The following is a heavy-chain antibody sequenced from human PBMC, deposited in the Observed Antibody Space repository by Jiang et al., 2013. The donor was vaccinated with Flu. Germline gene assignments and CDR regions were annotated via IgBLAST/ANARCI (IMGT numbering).Heavy chain of an antibody. CDR2: IDPSDSYT. V-gene: IGHV5-10-1*01. Sequence: KGLEWMGRIDPSDSYTNYSPSFQGHVTISADKSISTAYLQWSSLKASDTAMYYCAIPVRSDAFDIWGQGTMVTVSS. CDR3: AIPVRSDAFDI. J-gene: IGHJ3*02.